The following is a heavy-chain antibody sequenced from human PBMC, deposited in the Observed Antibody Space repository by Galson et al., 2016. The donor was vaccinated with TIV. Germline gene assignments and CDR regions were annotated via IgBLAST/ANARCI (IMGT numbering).Heavy chain of an antibody. D-gene: IGHD1-7*01. J-gene: IGHJ6*02. Sequence: QSGAEVKKPGESLRISCQGSGYRFTSYWISWVRQVPGKGLEWMGRIDLADSEINYSPPFRGHVTFSADKSINTAYLLWSSLKASDTAMYYCASLNWNYYKAHYYYDMDVWGQGTTVTVSS. CDR3: ASLNWNYYKAHYYYDMDV. CDR2: IDLADSEI. V-gene: IGHV5-10-1*01. CDR1: GYRFTSYW.